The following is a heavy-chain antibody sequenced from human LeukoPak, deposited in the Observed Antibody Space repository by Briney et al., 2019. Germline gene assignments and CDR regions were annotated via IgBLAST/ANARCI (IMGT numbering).Heavy chain of an antibody. J-gene: IGHJ3*02. Sequence: ASVKVSCKVSGYTLTELSMHWVRQAPGKGLEWMGGFDPEDGETIYAQKLQGRVTMTTDTSTSTAYMELRSLRSDDTAVYYCARDLITMVRGAYAFDIWGQGTMVTVSS. D-gene: IGHD3-10*01. CDR3: ARDLITMVRGAYAFDI. V-gene: IGHV1-24*01. CDR1: GYTLTELS. CDR2: FDPEDGET.